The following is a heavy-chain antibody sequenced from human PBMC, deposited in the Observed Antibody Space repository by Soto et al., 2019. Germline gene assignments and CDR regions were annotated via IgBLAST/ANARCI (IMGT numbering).Heavy chain of an antibody. D-gene: IGHD2-2*01. J-gene: IGHJ4*02. Sequence: QVQLQQWGAGLLKPSETLSLTCAVYGGSFSGYYWSWIRQPPGKGLEWIGEINHSGSTNYNPSLKSRFTISVDTSKNQFSLKLSSVTAADTAVYYCAGRIVVVPAAIGFDYWGQGTLVTVSS. CDR2: INHSGST. CDR3: AGRIVVVPAAIGFDY. CDR1: GGSFSGYY. V-gene: IGHV4-34*01.